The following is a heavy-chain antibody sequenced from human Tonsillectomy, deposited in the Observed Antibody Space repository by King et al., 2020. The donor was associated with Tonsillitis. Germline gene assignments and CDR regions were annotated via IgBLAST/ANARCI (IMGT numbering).Heavy chain of an antibody. CDR1: GFTFSSYA. Sequence: VQLVESGGGLVQPGGSLRLSCAASGFTFSSYAMSWVRQAPGRGLEWVSVIYSGGRSTYYADSVKGRFTISRDNSKNTLYLQMNSLRVDDTAVYYCANGGTYTPSVYWGQGTLVTVSS. D-gene: IGHD1-26*01. CDR3: ANGGTYTPSVY. CDR2: IYSGGRST. V-gene: IGHV3-23*03. J-gene: IGHJ4*02.